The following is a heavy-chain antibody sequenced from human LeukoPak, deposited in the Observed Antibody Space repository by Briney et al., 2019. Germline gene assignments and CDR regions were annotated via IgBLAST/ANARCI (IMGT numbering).Heavy chain of an antibody. D-gene: IGHD1-14*01. J-gene: IGHJ6*04. Sequence: GGSLRLSCAASGFTFSSYSMNWVRQAPGKGLEWVSSISSSSSYIYYADSVKGRFTISRDNAKNSLYLQMNSLRAEDTAVYYYARDRNAAARGGGMDVWGKGTTVTVSS. CDR1: GFTFSSYS. V-gene: IGHV3-21*01. CDR3: ARDRNAAARGGGMDV. CDR2: ISSSSSYI.